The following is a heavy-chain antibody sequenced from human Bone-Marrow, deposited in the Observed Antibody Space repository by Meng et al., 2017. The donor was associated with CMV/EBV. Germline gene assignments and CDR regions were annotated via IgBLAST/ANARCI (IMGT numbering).Heavy chain of an antibody. J-gene: IGHJ6*01. D-gene: IGHD6-13*01. CDR3: AKGTIAAAEPENYYYYYGMDV. CDR1: RFPFSSYG. CDR2: IRHDGSNK. Sequence: GESLKISCAASRFPFSSYGMHWVRQAPGKGLEWVAFIRHDGSNKYYADSVKGRFTISRDNSKNTLYLQMNSLRAEDTAVYYCAKGTIAAAEPENYYYYYGMDVWGQGTTVTGSS. V-gene: IGHV3-30*02.